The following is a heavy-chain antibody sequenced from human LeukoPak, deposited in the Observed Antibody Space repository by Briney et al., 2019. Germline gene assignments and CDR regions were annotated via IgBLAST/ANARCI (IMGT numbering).Heavy chain of an antibody. CDR1: RYTFTSYD. CDR3: VRSYSSSWFFDY. V-gene: IGHV1-8*01. CDR2: MNPNSGNT. J-gene: IGHJ4*02. Sequence: ASVKVSCKASRYTFTSYDINWVRQATGQGLEWMGWMNPNSGNTGYAQKFQGRVTMARNTSISTAYMELSSLRSEDTAVYYCVRSYSSSWFFDYWGQGTLVTVSS. D-gene: IGHD6-13*01.